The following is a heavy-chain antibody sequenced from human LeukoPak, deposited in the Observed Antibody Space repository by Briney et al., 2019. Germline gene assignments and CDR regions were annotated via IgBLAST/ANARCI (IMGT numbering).Heavy chain of an antibody. D-gene: IGHD3-16*01. CDR3: AREDLGELFGGGPLHDDY. J-gene: IGHJ4*02. CDR1: GGSISSGGYY. V-gene: IGHV4-30-2*01. CDR2: IYHSGST. Sequence: SQTLSLTCTVSGGSISSGGYYWSWIRQPPGKGLEWIGYIYHSGSTYYNPSLKSRVTISVDTSKNQFSLKLSSVTAADTAVYYCAREDLGELFGGGPLHDDYWGQGTLVTVSS.